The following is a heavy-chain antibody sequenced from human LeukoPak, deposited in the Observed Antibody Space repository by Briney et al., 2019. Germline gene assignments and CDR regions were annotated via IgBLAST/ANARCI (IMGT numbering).Heavy chain of an antibody. J-gene: IGHJ4*02. D-gene: IGHD5-18*01. CDR2: IIPIFGTA. V-gene: IGHV1-69*13. CDR1: GYTFTGYY. Sequence: SVKVSCKASGYTFTGYYMHWVRQAPGQGLEWMGGIIPIFGTANYAQKFQGRVTITADESTSTAYMELSSLRSEDTAVYYCAREDTATNATFDYWGQGTLVTVSS. CDR3: AREDTATNATFDY.